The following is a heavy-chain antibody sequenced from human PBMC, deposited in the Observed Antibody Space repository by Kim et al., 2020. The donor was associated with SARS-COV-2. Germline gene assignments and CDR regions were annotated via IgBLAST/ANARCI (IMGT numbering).Heavy chain of an antibody. CDR3: APLNKFHGGYCGDTSCRAPLDP. CDR2: ISFSGKT. CDR1: GDSLSSYH. Sequence: SETLSLSCIVSGDSLSSYHWAWIRQSPGKGLQWIGSISFSGKTDYNPSLNSRVTISVDTSKNQFSLRLSSVTAADTALYYCAPLNKFHGGYCGDTSCRAPLDPWGQGIQVTVSS. J-gene: IGHJ5*02. D-gene: IGHD2-21*01. V-gene: IGHV4-59*01.